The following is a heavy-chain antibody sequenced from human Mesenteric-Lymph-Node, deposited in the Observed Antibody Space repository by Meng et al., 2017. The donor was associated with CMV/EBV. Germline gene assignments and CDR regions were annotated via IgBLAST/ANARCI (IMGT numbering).Heavy chain of an antibody. CDR1: GYTFTSYY. V-gene: IGHV1-46*01. D-gene: IGHD1-26*01. CDR2: INPSGGST. Sequence: SCKASGYTFTSYYMHWVRQAPGQGLEWMGIINPSGGSTSYAQKFQGRVTMTRDTSTSTVYMELSRLRSDDTAVYYCARDLGSYSNFDYWGQGTLVTVSS. J-gene: IGHJ4*02. CDR3: ARDLGSYSNFDY.